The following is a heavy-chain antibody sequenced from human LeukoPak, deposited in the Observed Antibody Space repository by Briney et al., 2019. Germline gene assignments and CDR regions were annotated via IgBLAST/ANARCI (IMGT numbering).Heavy chain of an antibody. CDR3: ARDEGQYNWNDDVAFDI. D-gene: IGHD1-1*01. Sequence: GGSLRLSCAASGFTFSGYGMHWVRQAPGKGLEWVAVIWYDGSNKYYADSVKGRFTISRDNSKNTLYLQMNSLRAEDTAVYYCARDEGQYNWNDDVAFDIWGQGTMVTVSS. CDR1: GFTFSGYG. V-gene: IGHV3-33*01. CDR2: IWYDGSNK. J-gene: IGHJ3*02.